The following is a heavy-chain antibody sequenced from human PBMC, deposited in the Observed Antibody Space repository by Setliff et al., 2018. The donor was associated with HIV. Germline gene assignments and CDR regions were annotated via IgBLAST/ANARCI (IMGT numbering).Heavy chain of an antibody. V-gene: IGHV1-24*01. CDR1: GYTLSELS. D-gene: IGHD3-10*01. CDR2: FNPEEGKT. CDR3: ARGLNYYGSGSYLPLGY. J-gene: IGHJ4*02. Sequence: ASVKVSCKISGYTLSELSMHWVRQAPGKGLEWMVGFNPEEGKTIYAQKFQGRVTMTEDTSTDTAFMDLNNLRSEDTAVYYCARGLNYYGSGSYLPLGYWGQGTLVTVSS.